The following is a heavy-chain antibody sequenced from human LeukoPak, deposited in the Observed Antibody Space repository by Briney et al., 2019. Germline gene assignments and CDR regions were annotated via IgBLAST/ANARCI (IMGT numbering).Heavy chain of an antibody. Sequence: ASVKVSCKASGYTSTSYDINWVRQATGQGLEWMGWVNPSSGNTDYAQNFQGRISMTRNTSISTAYMELISLRSEDTAVYYCARGGYDSSGPRAFDIWGQGTMVTVSS. V-gene: IGHV1-8*01. CDR1: GYTSTSYD. J-gene: IGHJ3*02. CDR2: VNPSSGNT. CDR3: ARGGYDSSGPRAFDI. D-gene: IGHD3-22*01.